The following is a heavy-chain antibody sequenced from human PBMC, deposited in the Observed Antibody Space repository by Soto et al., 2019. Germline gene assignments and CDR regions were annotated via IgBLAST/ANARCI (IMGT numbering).Heavy chain of an antibody. D-gene: IGHD2-15*01. CDR2: IIPIFGTA. V-gene: IGHV1-69*01. CDR3: AGLIAATSQGPNWFDP. CDR1: GGTFSSYA. J-gene: IGHJ5*02. Sequence: QVQLVQSGAEVKKPGSSVKVSCKASGGTFSSYAISWVRQAPGQGLEWMGGIIPIFGTANYAQKFQGRVTITADESTSTAYMELSSLRSEDTAVYYCAGLIAATSQGPNWFDPWGQGTLVTVSS.